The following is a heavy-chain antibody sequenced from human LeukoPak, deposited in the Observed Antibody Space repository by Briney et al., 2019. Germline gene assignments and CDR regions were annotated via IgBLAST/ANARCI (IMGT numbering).Heavy chain of an antibody. CDR1: GFTFSSYG. Sequence: GGSLRLSCAASGFTFSSYGMHWVRQAPGKGLEWVGRIKSKTDGGTTDYAAPVKGRFTISRDDSKNTLYLQMNSLKTEDTAVYYCTTEPGEKIRFLEWFAAFDIWGQGTMVTVSS. V-gene: IGHV3-15*01. J-gene: IGHJ3*02. CDR2: IKSKTDGGTT. D-gene: IGHD3-3*01. CDR3: TTEPGEKIRFLEWFAAFDI.